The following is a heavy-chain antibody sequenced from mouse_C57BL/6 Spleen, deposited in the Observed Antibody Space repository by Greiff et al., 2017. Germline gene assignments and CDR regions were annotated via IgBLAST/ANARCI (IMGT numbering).Heavy chain of an antibody. CDR2: IYPGDGDT. D-gene: IGHD1-1*01. V-gene: IGHV1-82*01. CDR1: GYAFSSSW. CDR3: ARDYGSSSPVYFDV. Sequence: VQLKQSGPELVKPGASVKISCKASGYAFSSSWMNWVKQRPGKGLEWIGRIYPGDGDTNYNGKFKGKATLTADKSSSTAYMQLSSLTSEDSAVYFCARDYGSSSPVYFDVWGTGTTVTVSS. J-gene: IGHJ1*03.